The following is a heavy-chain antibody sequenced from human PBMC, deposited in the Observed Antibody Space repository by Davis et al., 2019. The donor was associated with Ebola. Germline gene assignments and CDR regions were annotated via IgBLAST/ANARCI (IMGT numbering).Heavy chain of an antibody. Sequence: ASVKVSCKASGYNFSNYGVSWVRQAPGQGLEWMGWINPKTGRTDNAQKFQGRVTMTSDTSINTIYVELNRLSSDDTAVYYCARDPAGGATASFDYWGQGTLVTVSS. D-gene: IGHD3-16*01. CDR2: INPKTGRT. V-gene: IGHV1-2*02. CDR1: GYNFSNYG. J-gene: IGHJ4*02. CDR3: ARDPAGGATASFDY.